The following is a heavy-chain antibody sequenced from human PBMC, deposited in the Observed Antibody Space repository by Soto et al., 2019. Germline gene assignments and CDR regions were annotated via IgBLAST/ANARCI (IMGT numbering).Heavy chain of an antibody. D-gene: IGHD3-3*01. Sequence: QVQLQESGPGLVKPSETLSLTCTVSGGSISSDYWSWIRQPPGKGLEWIGYIYYSGSTNYNPSLKSRVTISVDTSKNQFSLKLSSVTAADTAVYYCARRYDFWSGYLYYYYMDVWGKGTTVTVSS. V-gene: IGHV4-59*08. CDR2: IYYSGST. CDR3: ARRYDFWSGYLYYYYMDV. CDR1: GGSISSDY. J-gene: IGHJ6*03.